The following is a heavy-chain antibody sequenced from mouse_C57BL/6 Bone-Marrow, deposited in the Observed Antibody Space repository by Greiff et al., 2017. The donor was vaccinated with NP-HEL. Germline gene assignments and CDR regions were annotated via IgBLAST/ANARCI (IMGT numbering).Heavy chain of an antibody. CDR3: ARKGTGTDWYFDV. CDR2: INPYNGGT. D-gene: IGHD4-1*01. CDR1: GYTFTDYY. Sequence: EVQLVESGPVLVKPGASVKMSCKASGYTFTDYYMNWVKQSHGKSLEWIGVINPYNGGTSYNQKFKGKATLTVDKSSSTAYMELNSLTSEDSAVYYCARKGTGTDWYFDVWGTGTTVTVSS. V-gene: IGHV1-19*01. J-gene: IGHJ1*03.